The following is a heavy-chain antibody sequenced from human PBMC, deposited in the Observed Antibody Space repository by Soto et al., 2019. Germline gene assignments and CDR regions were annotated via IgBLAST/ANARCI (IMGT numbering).Heavy chain of an antibody. CDR1: GFTFSGDW. V-gene: IGHV3-7*05. CDR3: ARDDLLRFRCY. D-gene: IGHD3-3*01. CDR2: IKHDGSEK. Sequence: TGGSLRLSCAASGFTFSGDWMSWVRQAPGIGLEWVANIKHDGSEKYYVDSVRGRFTISRDNAKNSLYLQMNSLRAEDTAVYYCARDDLLRFRCYWGQGALVTVSS. J-gene: IGHJ4*02.